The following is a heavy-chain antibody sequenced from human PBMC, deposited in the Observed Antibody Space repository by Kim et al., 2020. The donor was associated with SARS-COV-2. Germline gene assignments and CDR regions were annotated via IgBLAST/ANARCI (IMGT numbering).Heavy chain of an antibody. V-gene: IGHV4-59*01. CDR2: ISYDGST. D-gene: IGHD6-19*01. Sequence: SETLSLTCTVSGGSISSYYWGWIRQPPGKGLEWIGYISYDGSTKYNPSLKSRVTISVDTSKNQFSLKVSSVTAADTAVHYCVRVTGGSGWYLDYWGQGTLVTVSS. J-gene: IGHJ4*02. CDR3: VRVTGGSGWYLDY. CDR1: GGSISSYY.